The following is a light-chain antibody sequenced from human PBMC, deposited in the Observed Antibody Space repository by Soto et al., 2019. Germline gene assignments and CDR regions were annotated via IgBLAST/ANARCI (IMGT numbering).Light chain of an antibody. V-gene: IGKV1-5*01. Sequence: DIQMTQSPSTLSASVGDRVVITCRASQIITTWLAWYQQKPGKAPKLLIYDASSLESGVPSRFSGSGSGTEFTLTISRLQPDDFATYYYQQYNDYWTFGQGTKV. CDR2: DAS. J-gene: IGKJ1*01. CDR3: QQYNDYWT. CDR1: QIITTW.